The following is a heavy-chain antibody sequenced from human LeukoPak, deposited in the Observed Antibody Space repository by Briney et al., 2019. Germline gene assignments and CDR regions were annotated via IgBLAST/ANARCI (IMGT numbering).Heavy chain of an antibody. Sequence: SETLSLTCTVYGGSIGRSSYYSGWIRQPPGKGLEWIGSIYYSGSTYYNPSLKSRVTISVDTSKNQFSLKLSSVTAADTAVYYCASRGSSWYEDTWFDPWGQGTLVTVSS. CDR3: ASRGSSWYEDTWFDP. V-gene: IGHV4-39*01. D-gene: IGHD6-13*01. J-gene: IGHJ5*02. CDR1: GGSIGRSSYY. CDR2: IYYSGST.